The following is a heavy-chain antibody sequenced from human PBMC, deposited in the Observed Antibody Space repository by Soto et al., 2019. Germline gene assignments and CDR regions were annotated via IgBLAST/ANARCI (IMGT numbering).Heavy chain of an antibody. CDR1: GCTFSYEN. CDR3: ARDSDCHSTSCFFPPHV. J-gene: IGHJ6*02. CDR2: ISGGGSYI. Sequence: GGSLRRSCSASGCTFSYENMSWVRQVPGKGLEWVSGISGGGSYIFYADSVQGRFSISRDNPKNSLFLEMNSLRVEDTAVYYCARDSDCHSTSCFFPPHVWGQGTTVTV. V-gene: IGHV3-21*06. D-gene: IGHD2-2*01.